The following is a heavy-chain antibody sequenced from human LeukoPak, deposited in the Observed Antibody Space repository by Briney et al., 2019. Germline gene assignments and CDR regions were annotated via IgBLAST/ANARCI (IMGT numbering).Heavy chain of an antibody. CDR1: GGSFSGYY. CDR3: ARGPPYCSGGSCYYYNWFDP. CDR2: INHSGST. J-gene: IGHJ5*02. Sequence: SETLSLTCAVYGGSFSGYYWSWIRQPPGKGLEWIGEINHSGSTNYNPSLKSRVTISVDTSKNQFSLKLSSVTAADTAVYYCARGPPYCSGGSCYYYNWFDPWGQGTLVTVSP. V-gene: IGHV4-34*01. D-gene: IGHD2-15*01.